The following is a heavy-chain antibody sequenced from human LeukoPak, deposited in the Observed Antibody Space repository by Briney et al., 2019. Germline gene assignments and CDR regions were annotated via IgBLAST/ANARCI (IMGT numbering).Heavy chain of an antibody. V-gene: IGHV1-46*01. D-gene: IGHD5-12*01. CDR3: ASHPQGYSGYLY. J-gene: IGHJ4*02. CDR1: GYTFTTYY. CDR2: INPSGGST. Sequence: GASVKLSCKTPGYTFTTYYMHWVRQAPGQGLEWMGIINPSGGSTSYAQRFQGRVTMTRDTSTSTVYMELSSLTSEDTAVYYCASHPQGYSGYLYWGQGTLVTVSS.